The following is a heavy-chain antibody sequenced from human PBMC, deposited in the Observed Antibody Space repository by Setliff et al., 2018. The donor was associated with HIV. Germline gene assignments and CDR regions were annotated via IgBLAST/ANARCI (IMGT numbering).Heavy chain of an antibody. CDR3: ARAPNFYFDPSGYFLPTDFDY. J-gene: IGHJ4*02. Sequence: GGSLRLSCVASGFNIEEYAMAWVRQVPGKGLEWVSSVSWNSVKIDYADSLKGRFTISRDNAKNTLFLQMNSLRAEDTAVYYCARAPNFYFDPSGYFLPTDFDYWGQGTLVTVSS. D-gene: IGHD3-22*01. CDR2: VSWNSVKI. CDR1: GFNIEEYA. V-gene: IGHV3-9*01.